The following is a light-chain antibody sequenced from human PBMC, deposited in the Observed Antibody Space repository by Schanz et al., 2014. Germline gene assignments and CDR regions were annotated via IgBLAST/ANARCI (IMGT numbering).Light chain of an antibody. CDR3: CSYAGSYTYV. Sequence: QSVLTQPPSASGSPGQSVTIPCTGTSSDVGGFKYVSWYQQHPGKAPKLLIYDVIKRPSGVSNRFSGSKSGNTASLTISGLQTEDEADYSCCSYAGSYTYVFGTATKLTVL. CDR2: DVI. V-gene: IGLV2-11*01. CDR1: SSDVGGFKY. J-gene: IGLJ1*01.